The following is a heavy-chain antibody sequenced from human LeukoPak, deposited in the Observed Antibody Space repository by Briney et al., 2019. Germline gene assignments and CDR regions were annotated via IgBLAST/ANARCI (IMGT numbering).Heavy chain of an antibody. V-gene: IGHV4-34*01. Sequence: SETLSLTCAVYGGSFSGYYWSWIRQPPGKGLEWIGEINHSGSTNYNPSLKSRVTISVDTSKNQFSLKLSSVTAADTAVYYCARSAVAGTFDYWGQGTLVTVSS. CDR1: GGSFSGYY. J-gene: IGHJ4*02. CDR2: INHSGST. D-gene: IGHD6-19*01. CDR3: ARSAVAGTFDY.